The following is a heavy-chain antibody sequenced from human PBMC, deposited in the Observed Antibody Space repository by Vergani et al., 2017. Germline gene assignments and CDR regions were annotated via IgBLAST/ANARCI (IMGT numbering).Heavy chain of an antibody. Sequence: QVQLQESGPGLVKPSGTLSLTCAVSGDSISSNNCWSWVRQPPGKGLVWIGEICHTEDTKYSPSLKSRVNVSIDDSRNLFSLRLNTVTAADTAVYYCATIGYRRWGYYFDYWGQGILVTVSS. J-gene: IGHJ4*02. CDR3: ATIGYRRWGYYFDY. CDR1: GDSISSNNC. D-gene: IGHD2-2*02. CDR2: ICHTEDT. V-gene: IGHV4-4*02.